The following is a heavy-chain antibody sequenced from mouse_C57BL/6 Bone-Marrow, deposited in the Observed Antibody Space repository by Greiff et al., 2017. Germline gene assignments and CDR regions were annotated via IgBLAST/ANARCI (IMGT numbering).Heavy chain of an antibody. CDR1: GFNIKDDY. J-gene: IGHJ4*01. CDR2: IDPENGDT. Sequence: VQLKQSGAELVRPGASVKLSCTASGFNIKDDYMHWVKQRPEQGLEWIGWIDPENGDTEYASKFQGKATITADTSSNTAYLQLSSLTSEDTAVYYCTIVYSVNAMDYWGQGTSVTVSS. D-gene: IGHD2-12*01. V-gene: IGHV14-4*01. CDR3: TIVYSVNAMDY.